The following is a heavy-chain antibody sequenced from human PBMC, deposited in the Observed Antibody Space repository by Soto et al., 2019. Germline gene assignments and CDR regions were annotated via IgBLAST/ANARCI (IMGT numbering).Heavy chain of an antibody. D-gene: IGHD2-21*01. V-gene: IGHV1-45*02. CDR2: ITPFNGYT. J-gene: IGHJ6*02. Sequence: GTSVEVSCKASGYTFAYRYLHWVRQAPGQALEWMGWITPFNGYTNYAQKFQDRVAITRDSSMSTAYMELSSLRSEDTAIYYCVCLFDSYGMDLWGQGTTVTVSS. CDR3: VCLFDSYGMDL. CDR1: GYTFAYRY.